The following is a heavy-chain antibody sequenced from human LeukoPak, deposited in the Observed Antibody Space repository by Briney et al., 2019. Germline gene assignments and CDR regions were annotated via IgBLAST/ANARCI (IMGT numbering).Heavy chain of an antibody. V-gene: IGHV3-30*18. CDR3: ANTKAYCGGDCYFSNRLGAFDI. CDR2: ISYDGSNK. D-gene: IGHD2-21*02. Sequence: GGSLRLSCAASGFTFSSYGTHWLRQAPGKGLEGVAVISYDGSNKYYADSVKGRFTISRDNSKNTLYLQMNSLRAEDTAVYYCANTKAYCGGDCYFSNRLGAFDIWGQGTMVTVSS. CDR1: GFTFSSYG. J-gene: IGHJ3*02.